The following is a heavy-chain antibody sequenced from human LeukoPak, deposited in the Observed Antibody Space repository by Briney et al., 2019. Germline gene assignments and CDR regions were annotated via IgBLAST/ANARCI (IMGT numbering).Heavy chain of an antibody. CDR1: GGSIRSGGYS. D-gene: IGHD3-22*01. CDR3: ARDLYYYDSSGYDAFDI. CDR2: IYHSGST. Sequence: SETLSLTCAVSGGSIRSGGYSWSWIRQPPGKGLEWIGYIYHSGSTYYNPSLKSRVTISVDRSKNQFSLKLSSVTAADTAVYYCARDLYYYDSSGYDAFDIRGQGTMVTVSS. J-gene: IGHJ3*02. V-gene: IGHV4-30-2*01.